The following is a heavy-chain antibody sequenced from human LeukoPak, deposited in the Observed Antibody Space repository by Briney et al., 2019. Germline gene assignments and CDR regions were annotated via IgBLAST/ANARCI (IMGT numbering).Heavy chain of an antibody. V-gene: IGHV3-30-3*01. CDR3: ARDVSAVLGGGYFDY. CDR2: ISYDGSNN. D-gene: IGHD2-8*02. CDR1: GFTFSSYA. J-gene: IGHJ4*02. Sequence: PGRSLRLSCAASGFTFSSYAMHWVRQAPGKGPEWVAVISYDGSNNYYADSVKGRFTISRDNSKNTLYLQMNSLRAEDTAVYYCARDVSAVLGGGYFDYWGQGTLVTVSS.